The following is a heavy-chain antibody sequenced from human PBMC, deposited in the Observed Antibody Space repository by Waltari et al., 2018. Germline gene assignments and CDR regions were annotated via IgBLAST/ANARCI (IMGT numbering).Heavy chain of an antibody. V-gene: IGHV3-7*01. CDR1: GFTFSSYW. CDR2: IKQDGSEK. Sequence: EVQLVESGGGLVQPVGSLRLSCAASGFTFSSYWMSWVRQAPGKGLEGVANIKQDGSEKYYVDSVKGRFTISRDNAKNSLYLQMNSLRAEDTAVYYCARELEPVNWFDPWGQGTLVTVSS. CDR3: ARELEPVNWFDP. D-gene: IGHD1-1*01. J-gene: IGHJ5*02.